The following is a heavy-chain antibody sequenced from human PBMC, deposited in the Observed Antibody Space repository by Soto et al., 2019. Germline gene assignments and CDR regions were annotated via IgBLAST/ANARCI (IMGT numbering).Heavy chain of an antibody. V-gene: IGHV1-18*01. CDR1: GYTFTRYG. CDR2: ISGYNGDT. Sequence: QVQLVQSGGEVKKPGASVKVSCKTSGYTFTRYGISWVRQAPGQGLEWMGWISGYNGDTNYAQKFQDRVTMTIDASSXTVYMGLRSRTSDDTAVYYCAKNGQLPYDYYGMDVWGQGTTVTVSS. D-gene: IGHD1-26*01. CDR3: AKNGQLPYDYYGMDV. J-gene: IGHJ6*02.